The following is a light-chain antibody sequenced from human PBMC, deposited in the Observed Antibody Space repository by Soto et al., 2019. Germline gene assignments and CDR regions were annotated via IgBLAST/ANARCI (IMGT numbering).Light chain of an antibody. CDR2: GAS. Sequence: EIVLTQSPGTLSLSPGERATLSCRASQSVSSSYLAWYQQKPGQAPRLLIYGASSRATGIPDRFSGSGSGTDFPLTISRLEPEDFAVYYCQQYGSGTFGQGTKVEIK. CDR3: QQYGSGT. CDR1: QSVSSSY. J-gene: IGKJ1*01. V-gene: IGKV3-20*01.